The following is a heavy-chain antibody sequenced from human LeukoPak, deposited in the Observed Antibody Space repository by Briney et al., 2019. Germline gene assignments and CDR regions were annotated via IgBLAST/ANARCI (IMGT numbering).Heavy chain of an antibody. D-gene: IGHD3-16*02. J-gene: IGHJ6*02. CDR1: GGSLSSYY. Sequence: SETLSLTCTVSGGSLSSYYWSWIRQPPGKGLEWIGYIYYSGSTNYNPSLKSRVTISVDTSKNQFSLKLSSVTAADTAVYYCAREKRRYDHVWGSYRLYGMDVWGQGTTVTVSS. V-gene: IGHV4-59*01. CDR3: AREKRRYDHVWGSYRLYGMDV. CDR2: IYYSGST.